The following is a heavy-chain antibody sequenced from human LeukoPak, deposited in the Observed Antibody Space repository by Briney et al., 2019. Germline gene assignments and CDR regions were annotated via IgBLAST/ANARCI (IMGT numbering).Heavy chain of an antibody. J-gene: IGHJ3*02. D-gene: IGHD3-10*01. CDR3: ARVMYYGSGSFSAFDI. CDR2: IYTSGST. Sequence: SQTLSLTCTVSGGSISSGSYYWRWIRQPAGKGLEWIGRIYTSGSTNYNPSLKSRVTISVDKSKNQFSLKLSSVTAADTAVYYCARVMYYGSGSFSAFDIWGQGTMVTVSS. CDR1: GGSISSGSYY. V-gene: IGHV4-61*02.